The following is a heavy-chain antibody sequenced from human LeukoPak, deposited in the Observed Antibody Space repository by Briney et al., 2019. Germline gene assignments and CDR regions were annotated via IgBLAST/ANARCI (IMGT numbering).Heavy chain of an antibody. V-gene: IGHV3-30*18. J-gene: IGHJ5*02. Sequence: TGGSLRLSCAASGFTFSSYGMHWVRQAPGKGLEWVAVISYDGSNKYYADSVKGRFTISRDNSKNTLYLQMNSLRAEDTAVYYCAKWAIWFDPWGQGTLVTVSS. CDR2: ISYDGSNK. D-gene: IGHD3-9*01. CDR3: AKWAIWFDP. CDR1: GFTFSSYG.